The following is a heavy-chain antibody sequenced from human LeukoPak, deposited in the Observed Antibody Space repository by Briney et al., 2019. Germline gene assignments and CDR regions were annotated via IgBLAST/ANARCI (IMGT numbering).Heavy chain of an antibody. CDR2: ISAKNSKT. CDR3: ASFARDYCSSTSCYLPTD. CDR1: GYTLSNYG. J-gene: IGHJ4*02. V-gene: IGHV1-18*01. Sequence: ASVKVSCKASGYTLSNYGISWVRQAPGQGLEWMGWISAKNSKTNYAQKYQDRVTMTTETSTNTAYMEMRRLRSDDTAVYYCASFARDYCSSTSCYLPTDWGQGTLVTVSS. D-gene: IGHD2-2*01.